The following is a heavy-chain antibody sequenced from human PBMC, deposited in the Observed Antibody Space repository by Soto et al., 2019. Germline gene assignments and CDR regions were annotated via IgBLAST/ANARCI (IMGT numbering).Heavy chain of an antibody. V-gene: IGHV3-33*01. Sequence: QVQLVESGGGVVQPGRSLRLSCAASGFTFSSYGMHWVRQAQGKGLEWVAVIWYDGSNKYYADSVKGRFTTSRDNSKNTLYLQMNGLRAEDTAVYYCATVSRFAMDVWGQGTTVTVSS. CDR1: GFTFSSYG. CDR3: ATVSRFAMDV. D-gene: IGHD3-10*01. CDR2: IWYDGSNK. J-gene: IGHJ6*02.